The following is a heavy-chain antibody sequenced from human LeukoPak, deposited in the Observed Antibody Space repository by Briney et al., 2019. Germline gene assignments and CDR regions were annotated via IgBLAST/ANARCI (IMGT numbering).Heavy chain of an antibody. Sequence: SVKVSCKASGYTFTSYGISWVRQAPGQGLEWMGGIIPIFGTANYAQKFQGRVTITADESTSTAYMELSSLRSEDTAVYYCARRGYGSGSFAFDYWGQGTLVTVSS. CDR1: GYTFTSYG. V-gene: IGHV1-69*13. CDR2: IIPIFGTA. J-gene: IGHJ4*02. CDR3: ARRGYGSGSFAFDY. D-gene: IGHD3-10*01.